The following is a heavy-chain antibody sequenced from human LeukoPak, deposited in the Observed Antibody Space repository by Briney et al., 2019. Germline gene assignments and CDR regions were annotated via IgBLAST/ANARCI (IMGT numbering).Heavy chain of an antibody. Sequence: GGSLRLSCAAPGFTFSSYAMSWVRQAPGKGLEWVSGINWNGGSTGYADSVKGRFTISRDNSKSTLSLQMNSLRAEDTAIYYCATYRQVLLPFESWGQGTLVTVSS. CDR2: INWNGGST. CDR1: GFTFSSYA. J-gene: IGHJ4*02. V-gene: IGHV3-20*04. D-gene: IGHD2-8*02. CDR3: ATYRQVLLPFES.